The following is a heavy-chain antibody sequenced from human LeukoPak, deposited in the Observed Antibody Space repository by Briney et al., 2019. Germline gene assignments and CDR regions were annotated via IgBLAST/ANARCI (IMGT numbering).Heavy chain of an antibody. D-gene: IGHD1-26*01. CDR2: ISAYNGDT. J-gene: IGHJ5*02. V-gene: IGHV1-18*01. Sequence: ASVKVSCKASGYTFNRHGISWARQAPGQGLEWMGWISAYNGDTKYAQKFQGRVTLTIDTSTSTAYMELRSLRSDDTAMYYCARAGDSGNLAWGQGTLVTVSS. CDR3: ARAGDSGNLA. CDR1: GYTFNRHG.